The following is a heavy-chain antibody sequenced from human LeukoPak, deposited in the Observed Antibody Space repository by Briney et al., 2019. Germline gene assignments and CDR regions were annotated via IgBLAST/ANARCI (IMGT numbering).Heavy chain of an antibody. J-gene: IGHJ3*02. CDR3: AASRAREQYAFDI. D-gene: IGHD1-26*01. Sequence: SVKVSCKASGGTFSSYAISWVRQAPGQGLEWMGRIIPILGIANYAQKFQGRVTITADKSTSTAYMELSSLRSEDTALYYCAASRAREQYAFDIWGQGKMVTVS. CDR1: GGTFSSYA. CDR2: IIPILGIA. V-gene: IGHV1-69*04.